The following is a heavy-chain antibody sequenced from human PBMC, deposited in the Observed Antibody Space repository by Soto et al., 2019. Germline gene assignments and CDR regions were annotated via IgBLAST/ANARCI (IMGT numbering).Heavy chain of an antibody. J-gene: IGHJ4*02. CDR3: ARDVIPPPNYFDS. CDR2: VYYSGTT. CDR1: GGCINTGDYY. V-gene: IGHV4-61*08. Sequence: SETLSRTCTVSGGCINTGDYYWSWIRQPPGKGLEWIGYVYYSGTTNYNPFLKSRFTLSLDKSKNQFSLKMNSVTAADTAVYYCARDVIPPPNYFDSWGQVALVTVSS. D-gene: IGHD2-21*01.